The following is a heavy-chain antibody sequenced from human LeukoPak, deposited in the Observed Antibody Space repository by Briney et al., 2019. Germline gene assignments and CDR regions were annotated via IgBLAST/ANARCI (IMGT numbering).Heavy chain of an antibody. V-gene: IGHV3-74*01. CDR3: ARARTSIAAAGKGAYYYYYYMDV. CDR2: INSDGSST. Sequence: PGGSLRLSCAVSRFTFSSYWMHWVRQAPGKGLVWVSRINSDGSSTNYADSVKGRFTISRDNAKNSLYLQMNSLRAEDTAVYYCARARTSIAAAGKGAYYYYYYMDVWGKGTTVTVSS. J-gene: IGHJ6*03. D-gene: IGHD6-13*01. CDR1: RFTFSSYW.